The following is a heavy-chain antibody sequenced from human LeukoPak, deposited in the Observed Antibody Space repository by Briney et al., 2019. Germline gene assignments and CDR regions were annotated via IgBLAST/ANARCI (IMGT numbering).Heavy chain of an antibody. V-gene: IGHV5-51*01. CDR3: ARRLPRSGIAAAGFDY. CDR1: GYSFPTFW. D-gene: IGHD6-13*01. J-gene: IGHJ4*02. CDR2: IYPDDSNT. Sequence: GESLKISCKGSGYSFPTFWIAWVRQMPGKGLEWMGIIYPDDSNTRYSPSFQGQVTFSADKSINTAFLQWSSLKASDTAMYYCARRLPRSGIAAAGFDYWGQGTLVTVSS.